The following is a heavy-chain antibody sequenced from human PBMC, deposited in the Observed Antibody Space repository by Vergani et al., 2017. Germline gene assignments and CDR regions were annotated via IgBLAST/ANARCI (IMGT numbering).Heavy chain of an antibody. CDR2: INPNSGGT. D-gene: IGHD4-23*01. CDR1: GYTFTGYY. Sequence: QVQLVQSGAEVKKPGASVKVSCKASGYTFTGYYMHWVRQAPGQGLEWMGWINPNSGGTNYAQKFQGRVTMTRDTSISTAYMELSRLRSDDTAVYYCARVSTVVTPRYWYVDLWGRGTLVTVSS. J-gene: IGHJ2*01. CDR3: ARVSTVVTPRYWYVDL. V-gene: IGHV1-2*02.